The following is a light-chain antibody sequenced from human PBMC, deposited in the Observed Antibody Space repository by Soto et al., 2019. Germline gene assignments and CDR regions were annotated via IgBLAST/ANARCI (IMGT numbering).Light chain of an antibody. CDR2: KAS. Sequence: DIQMTQSPSTLSASVGDRVTITCRASQSISVWLAWYQQKAGKAPNLLIYKASRLESGVPSRFSGSGSETEFTLTISGVQPGDSDTYCCQQNNSYSPTFGQGTKV. CDR3: QQNNSYSPT. J-gene: IGKJ1*01. V-gene: IGKV1-5*03. CDR1: QSISVW.